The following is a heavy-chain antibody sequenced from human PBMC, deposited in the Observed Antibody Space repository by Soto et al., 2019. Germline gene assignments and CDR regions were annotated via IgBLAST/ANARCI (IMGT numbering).Heavy chain of an antibody. D-gene: IGHD1-26*01. Sequence: EVQLVESGGGLVQPGGCLRLSCAISGFNFTTYWMHWVRQAPGKGVVWVSRINSDGTITDYADSVKGRFIISRDNAKKTLYLEMNSLRADDTAVYYCTSDGGGRYYGGFDNWGQGTLVTVSS. V-gene: IGHV3-74*01. J-gene: IGHJ4*02. CDR2: INSDGTIT. CDR3: TSDGGGRYYGGFDN. CDR1: GFNFTTYW.